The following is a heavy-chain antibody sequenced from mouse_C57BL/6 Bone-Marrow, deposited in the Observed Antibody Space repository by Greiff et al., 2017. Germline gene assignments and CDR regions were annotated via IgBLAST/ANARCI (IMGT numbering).Heavy chain of an antibody. CDR2: IDPSDSYT. V-gene: IGHV1-69*01. CDR1: GYTFTSYW. D-gene: IGHD1-1*01. J-gene: IGHJ1*03. CDR3: ARRDTVALQRYFDV. Sequence: QVQLQQPGAELVMPGASVKLSCKASGYTFTSYWMHWVKQRPGQGLEWIGEIDPSDSYTNYNQKFKGKSTLTVDKSSSTAYMQLSSLTSEDSAVYYCARRDTVALQRYFDVWGTGTTVTVSS.